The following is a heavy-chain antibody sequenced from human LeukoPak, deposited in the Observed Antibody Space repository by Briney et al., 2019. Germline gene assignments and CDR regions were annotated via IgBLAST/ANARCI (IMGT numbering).Heavy chain of an antibody. Sequence: PSEILSLTCTVSGGSISSSSYYWGWIRQPPGKGLEWIGSIYYSGSTYYNPSLKSRVTISVDTSKNQFSLKLSSVTAADTAVYYCARTYYDFWSGYYSENWFDPWGQGTLVTVSS. D-gene: IGHD3-3*01. J-gene: IGHJ5*02. CDR2: IYYSGST. V-gene: IGHV4-39*01. CDR3: ARTYYDFWSGYYSENWFDP. CDR1: GGSISSSSYY.